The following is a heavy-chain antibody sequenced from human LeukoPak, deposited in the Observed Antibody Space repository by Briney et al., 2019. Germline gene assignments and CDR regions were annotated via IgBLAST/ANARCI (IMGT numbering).Heavy chain of an antibody. CDR1: GGSISSSSYY. CDR3: ARRNGIRWFDP. J-gene: IGHJ5*02. Sequence: PSETLSLTCTVSGGSISSSSYYWGWIRQPPGKGLEWIGSIYYSGSTYYNPSLKSRVTISVDTSKNQFSLKLSSVTAADTAVYYCARRNGIRWFDPWGQGTLVTVSS. V-gene: IGHV4-39*01. CDR2: IYYSGST. D-gene: IGHD1-1*01.